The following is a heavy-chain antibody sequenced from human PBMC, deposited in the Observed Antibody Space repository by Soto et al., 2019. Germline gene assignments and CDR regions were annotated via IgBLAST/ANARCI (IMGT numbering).Heavy chain of an antibody. Sequence: QVQLVQSGAEVKKPGASVKVSCRASGYTFTSYGISWVRQARGQGLEWMGWISAYNGNTNYAQKFQGRVTMTTDTSTSTAYMELRSLRSDDTAVYYWARGGQYCTNGVCFFYGMDVWGQGTTVTVSS. J-gene: IGHJ6*02. CDR3: ARGGQYCTNGVCFFYGMDV. D-gene: IGHD2-8*01. V-gene: IGHV1-18*01. CDR2: ISAYNGNT. CDR1: GYTFTSYG.